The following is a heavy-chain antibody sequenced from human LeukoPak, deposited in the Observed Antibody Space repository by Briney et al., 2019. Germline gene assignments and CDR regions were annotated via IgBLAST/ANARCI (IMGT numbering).Heavy chain of an antibody. D-gene: IGHD1-26*01. J-gene: IGHJ4*02. Sequence: GASVKVSCKASGYTFTSYDINWVRQATGQGLEWMGWMNPNSGNTGYAQKFQGRVTMTRNTSISTAYMELSSLRSEDTAVYYCARVFKWELHYFDYWGQGTLVTVSS. CDR3: ARVFKWELHYFDY. CDR1: GYTFTSYD. CDR2: MNPNSGNT. V-gene: IGHV1-8*01.